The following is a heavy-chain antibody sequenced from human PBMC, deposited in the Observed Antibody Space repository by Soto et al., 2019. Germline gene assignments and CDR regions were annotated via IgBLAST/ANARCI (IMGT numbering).Heavy chain of an antibody. J-gene: IGHJ4*02. D-gene: IGHD3-22*01. CDR1: GFTFSSYA. Sequence: GGSLRLSCAACGFTFSSYAMHWVRQAPGKGLEWVALISFDGNNIFFSDSLKGRFTISRDDSKNTMYLQMNSLRAEDTAVYYCAKNAHYADTSGYYPFDYWGQGTLVTVSS. V-gene: IGHV3-30*18. CDR3: AKNAHYADTSGYYPFDY. CDR2: ISFDGNNI.